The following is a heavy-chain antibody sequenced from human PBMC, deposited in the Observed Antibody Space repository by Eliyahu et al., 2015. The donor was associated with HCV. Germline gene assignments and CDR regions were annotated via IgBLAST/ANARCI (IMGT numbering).Heavy chain of an antibody. CDR1: GYTFTDYY. Sequence: EVKKPGASVKVSCKASGYTFTDYYMHWVRQAPGQGLEWMGWINPNSGGTNYAQKFQGRVTMTRDTSISTAYMELSRLRSDDTAVYYCARGAEFEYYYGSRSYYSDFDYWGQGTLVTVSS. V-gene: IGHV1-2*02. CDR3: ARGAEFEYYYGSRSYYSDFDY. D-gene: IGHD3-10*01. CDR2: INPNSGGT. J-gene: IGHJ4*02.